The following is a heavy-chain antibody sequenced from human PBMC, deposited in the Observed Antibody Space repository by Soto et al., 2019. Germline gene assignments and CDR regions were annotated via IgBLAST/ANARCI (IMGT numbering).Heavy chain of an antibody. J-gene: IGHJ4*02. CDR1: GGSISSGGYY. CDR2: IYYSGNT. Sequence: QVQLQESGPGLVKPSQTLSLTCTVSGGSISSGGYYWSWIRQHPGKGLEWIGHIYYSGNTYYNPSLNSRGTISVDTSRNQFALKLSSVTAADTAVYYCARRHDYGGTAYWGQGTLVTVSS. CDR3: ARRHDYGGTAY. D-gene: IGHD4-17*01. V-gene: IGHV4-31*03.